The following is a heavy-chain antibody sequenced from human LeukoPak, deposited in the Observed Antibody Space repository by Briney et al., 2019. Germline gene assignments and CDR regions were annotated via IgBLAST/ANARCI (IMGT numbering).Heavy chain of an antibody. V-gene: IGHV3-7*01. J-gene: IGHJ4*02. CDR2: IRQDGSQK. Sequence: GGSLRLSCAASGFTFSSYWMSWDRQAPGKGLEWVATIRQDGSQKYYVDSVKGRFTISRDNAKNSLYLQMNSLRAEDTAVYYCARESGSVTSEVDFDYWGQGTLVTVSS. D-gene: IGHD4-17*01. CDR1: GFTFSSYW. CDR3: ARESGSVTSEVDFDY.